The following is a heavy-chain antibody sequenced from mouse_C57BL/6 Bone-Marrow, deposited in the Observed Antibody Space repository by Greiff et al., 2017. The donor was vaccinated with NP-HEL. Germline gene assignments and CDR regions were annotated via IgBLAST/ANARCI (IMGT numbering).Heavy chain of an antibody. CDR1: GYTFTSYW. J-gene: IGHJ4*01. CDR3: ARFQDDYAMDY. V-gene: IGHV1-64*01. CDR2: IHPNSGST. Sequence: VQLQQPGAELVKPGASVKLSCKASGYTFTSYWMHWVKQRPGQGLEWIGMIHPNSGSTNYNEKFKSKATLTVDKSSSTAYMQLSSLTSEDSAVYYCARFQDDYAMDYWGQGTSVTVSA.